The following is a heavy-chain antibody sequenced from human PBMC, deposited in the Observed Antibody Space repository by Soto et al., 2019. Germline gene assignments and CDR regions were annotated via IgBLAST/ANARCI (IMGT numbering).Heavy chain of an antibody. CDR1: GGSMSSGDYY. CDR2: INYRGRT. D-gene: IGHD6-13*01. J-gene: IGHJ4*02. Sequence: QVQLKQAGPGLVTPSQTLSLPCAVSGGSMSSGDYYWNWIRQHPEKGLEWIGYINYRGRTFYKPSRKSRVTIAVDTSKNQFSLKLTSVTAADTAMYYLSRDAPGAAPYWGQGTLVTVSS. V-gene: IGHV4-31*11. CDR3: SRDAPGAAPY.